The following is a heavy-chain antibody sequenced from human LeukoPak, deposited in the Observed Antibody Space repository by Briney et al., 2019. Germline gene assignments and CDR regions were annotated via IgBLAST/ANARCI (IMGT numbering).Heavy chain of an antibody. CDR2: ISGSGGST. Sequence: GGPLRLSCTASGFTFSSYAMSWVRQAPGKGLEWVSAISGSGGSTYYADSVKGRFTISRDNSKNTLYLQMNSLRAEDTAVYYCAEGGYSSSSGDFDYWGQGTLVTVSS. CDR1: GFTFSSYA. V-gene: IGHV3-23*01. CDR3: AEGGYSSSSGDFDY. D-gene: IGHD6-6*01. J-gene: IGHJ4*02.